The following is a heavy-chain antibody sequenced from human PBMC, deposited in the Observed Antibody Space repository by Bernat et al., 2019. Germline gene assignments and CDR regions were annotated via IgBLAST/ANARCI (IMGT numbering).Heavy chain of an antibody. CDR1: GFTFSSYG. J-gene: IGHJ4*02. CDR3: ARDLEGATTD. D-gene: IGHD1-26*01. Sequence: QVQLVESGGGVVQPGGSLRLSCAASGFTFSSYGMHWVRQAPGKGLEWVAFIRYDGSNKYYADSVKGRFTISRDNSKNTLYLQMDSLRAEDTAVYYCARDLEGATTDWGQGTLVTVSS. V-gene: IGHV3-30*02. CDR2: IRYDGSNK.